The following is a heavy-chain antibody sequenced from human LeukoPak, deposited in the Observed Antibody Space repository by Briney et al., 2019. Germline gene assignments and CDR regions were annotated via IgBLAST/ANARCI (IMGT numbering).Heavy chain of an antibody. J-gene: IGHJ5*02. CDR3: ARDISSGWFMWFDP. D-gene: IGHD6-19*01. V-gene: IGHV3-33*01. CDR2: IWYDGSNK. Sequence: PGRSLRLSCAASGFTFSSYGMPWVRQAPGKGLEWVAVIWYDGSNKYYADSVKGRFTISRDNSKNTLYLQMNSLRAEDTAVYYCARDISSGWFMWFDPWGQGTLVTVSS. CDR1: GFTFSSYG.